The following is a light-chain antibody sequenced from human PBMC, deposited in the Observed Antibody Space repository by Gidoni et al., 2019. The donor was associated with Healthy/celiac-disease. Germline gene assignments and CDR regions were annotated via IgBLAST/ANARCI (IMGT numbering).Light chain of an antibody. Sequence: EILLTQSAATLSVSAGERSTLSCRASQSVSSYLAWYQQKPGQAPRLLIYDASNRATGSPARFSGSGSGTDFTLPISSLEPEDFAVYYCQQRSNWPRALTFGGGTKVAIK. V-gene: IGKV3-11*01. CDR3: QQRSNWPRALT. J-gene: IGKJ4*01. CDR2: DAS. CDR1: QSVSSY.